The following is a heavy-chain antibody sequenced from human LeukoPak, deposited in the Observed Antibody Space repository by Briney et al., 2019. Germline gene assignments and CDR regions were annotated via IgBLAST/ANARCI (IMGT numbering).Heavy chain of an antibody. Sequence: SETLSLTCTVSGGSISSYYWSWIRQPPGKGLEWIGYIYYSGSTYYNPSLKSRVTISVDTSKNQFSLKLSSVTAADTAVYYCASTAKQQLVLYWGQGTLVTVSS. CDR3: ASTAKQQLVLY. CDR2: IYYSGST. J-gene: IGHJ4*02. D-gene: IGHD6-13*01. CDR1: GGSISSYY. V-gene: IGHV4-30-4*01.